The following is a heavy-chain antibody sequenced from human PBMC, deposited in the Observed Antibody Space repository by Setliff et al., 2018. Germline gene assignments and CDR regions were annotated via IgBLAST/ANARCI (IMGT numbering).Heavy chain of an antibody. J-gene: IGHJ4*02. Sequence: ASVKVSCKASGYTFSTQYIHWVRQGPGQGLEWMGIINPKTGNTVYAQKFQGRVTMTRDTSTSTVYMELSSLRSEDTAMYYCTRSFGDVVGITWGHCFDHWGQGTLVTVSS. CDR3: TRSFGDVVGITWGHCFDH. CDR2: INPKTGNT. D-gene: IGHD3-22*01. V-gene: IGHV1-46*03. CDR1: GYTFSTQY.